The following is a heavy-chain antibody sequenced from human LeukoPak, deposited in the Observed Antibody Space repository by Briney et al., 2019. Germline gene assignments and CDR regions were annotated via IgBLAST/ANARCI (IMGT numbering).Heavy chain of an antibody. J-gene: IGHJ5*02. D-gene: IGHD3-16*01. CDR3: AREYYDYVWGSYH. Sequence: GGSLRLSCAASGFTLSSYAMHWVRQAPGKGLEWVAVISYDGSNKYYADSVKGRFTISRDNSKNTLYLQMNSLRAEDTAVYYCAREYYDYVWGSYHWGQGTLVTVSS. V-gene: IGHV3-30*04. CDR2: ISYDGSNK. CDR1: GFTLSSYA.